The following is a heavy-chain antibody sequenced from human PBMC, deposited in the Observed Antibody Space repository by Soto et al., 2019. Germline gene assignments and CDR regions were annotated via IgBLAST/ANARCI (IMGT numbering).Heavy chain of an antibody. V-gene: IGHV3-7*03. Sequence: PGGSLRLSCAASGFTFSSYWMSWVRQAPGKGLEWVANIKQDGSEKYYVDSVKGRFTISRDNAKYSLYLQMNSLRAEDTAVYYCARGPRRGYCSGGSCYQYYFDYWGQGTLVTVS. CDR2: IKQDGSEK. D-gene: IGHD2-15*01. CDR1: GFTFSSYW. CDR3: ARGPRRGYCSGGSCYQYYFDY. J-gene: IGHJ4*02.